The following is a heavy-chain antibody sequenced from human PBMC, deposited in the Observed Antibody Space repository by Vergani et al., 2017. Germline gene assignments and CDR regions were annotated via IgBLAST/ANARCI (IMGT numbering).Heavy chain of an antibody. CDR2: VSFRGDT. CDR1: GASVNSYY. D-gene: IGHD3-10*01. V-gene: IGHV4-59*02. J-gene: IGHJ5*02. CDR3: GRVADFYGLGSRLLDL. Sequence: QAQLQESGPGLVKPSETLSLTCTVSGASVNSYYWSWIRQPPGKGLEWMGYVSFRGDTLYDPSVKGRMTISLNTSSNQFSLKLNSVTAADTAVYYCGRVADFYGLGSRLLDLWGQGILVTVSS.